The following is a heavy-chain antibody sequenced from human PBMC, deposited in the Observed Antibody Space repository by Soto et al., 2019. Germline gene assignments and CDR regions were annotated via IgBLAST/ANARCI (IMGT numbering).Heavy chain of an antibody. CDR2: IIPILGIA. J-gene: IGHJ4*02. V-gene: IGHV1-69*08. D-gene: IGHD4-17*01. CDR1: GGTFSSYT. CDR3: AKDYGGKDGDY. Sequence: QVQLVQSGAEVKKPGSSVKVSCKASGGTFSSYTISWVRQAPGQELEWMGRIIPILGIANYAQKFQGRVTITADKSTSTAYMALSSLRSEDTAVYYCAKDYGGKDGDYWGQGTLVTVSS.